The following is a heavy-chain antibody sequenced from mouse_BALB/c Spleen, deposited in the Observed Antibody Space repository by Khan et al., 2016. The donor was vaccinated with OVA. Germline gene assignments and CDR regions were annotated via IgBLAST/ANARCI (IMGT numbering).Heavy chain of an antibody. Sequence: VQLKQSGPELVKPGASVKISCKASGYSFTGYFMNWVMQSHGKSLEWIGRINPHIGETFYNQTFKGKATLTVDEYSSTAHMDLRSLASEDSAVYYCTRIYCSDFDYWGQGTTLTVSS. CDR3: TRIYCSDFDY. CDR2: INPHIGET. V-gene: IGHV1-20*02. D-gene: IGHD1-1*01. J-gene: IGHJ2*01. CDR1: GYSFTGYF.